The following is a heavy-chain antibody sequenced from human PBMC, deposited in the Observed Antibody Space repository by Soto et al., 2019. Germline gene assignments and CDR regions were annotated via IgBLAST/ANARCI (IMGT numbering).Heavy chain of an antibody. CDR2: ISHDGGTK. CDR1: GFTFSNYG. Sequence: QGHLVESGGGVVQPGRSLRLSCAASGFTFSNYGMHWVRQAPGKGLEWVALISHDGGTKYYADSVKGRFSISRDNPKNTLYLQMNSLRLEDTALYYCSSPILIMAVWGQGTAVTVSS. V-gene: IGHV3-30-3*01. CDR3: SSPILIMAV. J-gene: IGHJ6*02.